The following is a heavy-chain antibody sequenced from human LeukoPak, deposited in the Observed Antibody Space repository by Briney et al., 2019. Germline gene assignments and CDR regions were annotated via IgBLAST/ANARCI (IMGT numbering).Heavy chain of an antibody. CDR2: IDPSDSYT. D-gene: IGHD3-9*01. V-gene: IGHV5-10-1*01. CDR1: GYSFTSYW. J-gene: IGHJ4*02. Sequence: GESLKISCKGSGYSFTSYWISWVRQMPGKGLEWMGRIDPSDSYTNYSPSFQGHVTISADKSISTAYPQWSSLKASDTAMYYCARGHYDILTDFDYWGQGTLVTVSS. CDR3: ARGHYDILTDFDY.